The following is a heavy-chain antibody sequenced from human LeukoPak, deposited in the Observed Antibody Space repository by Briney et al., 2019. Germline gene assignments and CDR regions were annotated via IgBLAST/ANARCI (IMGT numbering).Heavy chain of an antibody. V-gene: IGHV2-70*04. CDR1: GFSLSTSGMR. CDR2: IDWDDDK. J-gene: IGHJ4*02. D-gene: IGHD3-9*01. CDR3: ARSRTYYDILTGYYTTYYFDY. Sequence: SGPTLVNPTRTLTLTCTFSGFSLSTSGMRVSWIRQPPGKALEWLARIDWDDDKFYSTSLKTRLTISKDTSKNQVVLTMANMDPVDTATYYCARSRTYYDILTGYYTTYYFDYWGQGTLVTVSS.